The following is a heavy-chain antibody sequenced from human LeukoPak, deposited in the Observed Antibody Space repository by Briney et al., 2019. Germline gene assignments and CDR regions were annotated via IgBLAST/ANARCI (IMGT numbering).Heavy chain of an antibody. CDR3: ARLAVAGTRDY. CDR1: GGSISSSSYY. D-gene: IGHD6-19*01. V-gene: IGHV4-39*01. Sequence: SETLSLTCTVSGGSISSSSYYWGWIRQPPGKGLEWIGSIYCSGSTYYNPSLKSRVTISVDTSKNQFSLKLSSVTAADTAVYYCARLAVAGTRDYWGQGTLVTVSS. J-gene: IGHJ4*02. CDR2: IYCSGST.